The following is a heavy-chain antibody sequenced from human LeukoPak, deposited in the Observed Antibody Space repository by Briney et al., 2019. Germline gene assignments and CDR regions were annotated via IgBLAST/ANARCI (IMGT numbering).Heavy chain of an antibody. CDR3: ARSPDILTGEKFDY. CDR1: RYTFTRYG. D-gene: IGHD3-9*01. V-gene: IGHV1-18*01. CDR2: ISAYNGNT. J-gene: IGHJ4*02. Sequence: ASVKVSCKASRYTFTRYGISWVRQAPGPGLEWMGWISAYNGNTNYAQKLQGRVTMTTDTSTSTAYMELRSLRSDDTAVYYCARSPDILTGEKFDYWGQGTLVTVSS.